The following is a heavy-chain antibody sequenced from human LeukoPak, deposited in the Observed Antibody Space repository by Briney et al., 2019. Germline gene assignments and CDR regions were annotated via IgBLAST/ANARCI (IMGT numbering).Heavy chain of an antibody. Sequence: GGSLRLSCAASGFTFRRYSMNWIRQAPGKGLEWISYINEGSNNIFYADSVKGRFTISRDNAKNPLHLQMNSLRVDDTAVYYCASGSSGWFDYWGQGTLVTVSS. CDR3: ASGSSGWFDY. J-gene: IGHJ4*02. CDR2: INEGSNNI. D-gene: IGHD6-19*01. CDR1: GFTFRRYS. V-gene: IGHV3-48*01.